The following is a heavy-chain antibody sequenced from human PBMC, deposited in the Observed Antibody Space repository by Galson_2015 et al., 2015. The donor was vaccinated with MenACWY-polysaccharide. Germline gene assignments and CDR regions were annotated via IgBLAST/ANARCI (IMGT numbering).Heavy chain of an antibody. J-gene: IGHJ6*02. CDR1: GFSLGAWY. Sequence: SLRLSCAASGFSLGAWYMSWIRQAPGKGLEWLSYIDKSGDSIYYGDSVKGRFTISRDNARNSLYLQMNRLEAEDTAIYYCARGHYGLDVGGQGTTVT. V-gene: IGHV3-11*01. CDR3: ARGHYGLDV. CDR2: IDKSGDSI.